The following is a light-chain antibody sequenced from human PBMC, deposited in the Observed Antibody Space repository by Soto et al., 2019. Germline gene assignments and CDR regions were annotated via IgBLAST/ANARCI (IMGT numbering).Light chain of an antibody. V-gene: IGKV1-39*01. J-gene: IGKJ5*01. CDR2: SAS. CDR3: QQSFSTPT. CDR1: QRINIY. Sequence: DIQMTQSPSSLSTSIGDRVTITCRASQRINIYLNWYRQKPGKAPELLIYSASNLQSGVPSRFSGSGSGTDFTLTISGLQSEDFATYYYQQSFSTPTFGQGTRLDIK.